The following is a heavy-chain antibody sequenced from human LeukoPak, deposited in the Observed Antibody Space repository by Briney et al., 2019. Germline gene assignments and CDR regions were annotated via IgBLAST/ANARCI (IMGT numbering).Heavy chain of an antibody. J-gene: IGHJ4*02. CDR1: GGSISSYY. CDR3: ASSRGYSYGFDY. D-gene: IGHD5-18*01. Sequence: SETLSCNCTVSGGSISSYYWSWIRPPPGKGLGGIGYIYYSGSTNYNPSLKRRVTISVATSKIQFSLKLSSVTAADTAVYYCASSRGYSYGFDYWGQGTLVTVSS. CDR2: IYYSGST. V-gene: IGHV4-59*01.